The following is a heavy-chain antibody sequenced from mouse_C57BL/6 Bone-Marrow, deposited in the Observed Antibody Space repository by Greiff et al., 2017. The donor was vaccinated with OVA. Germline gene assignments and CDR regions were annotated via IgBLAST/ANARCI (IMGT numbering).Heavy chain of an antibody. Sequence: EVKLVESGAELVKPGASVKLSCTASGFNIKDYYMHWVKQRTEQGLEWIGRIDPEDGETKYAPKFQGKATITADTSSNTAYLQLSSLTSEDTAVYYCARSWGTGYYFDYWGQGTTLTVSS. CDR2: IDPEDGET. D-gene: IGHD3-3*01. CDR3: ARSWGTGYYFDY. J-gene: IGHJ2*01. V-gene: IGHV14-2*01. CDR1: GFNIKDYY.